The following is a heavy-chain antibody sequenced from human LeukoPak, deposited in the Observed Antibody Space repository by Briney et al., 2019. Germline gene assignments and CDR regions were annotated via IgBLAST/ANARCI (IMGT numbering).Heavy chain of an antibody. CDR1: GGSISSYY. CDR2: IHYSGST. J-gene: IGHJ5*02. Sequence: SETLSLTCTVSGGSISSYYRSWIRQPPGKGLEWIGYIHYSGSTNYNPSLKSRLTISVNTSKNQFSLKLSSVTAADTAVYYCARLYSSGYYYVEWFDPWGQGTLVTVSS. CDR3: ARLYSSGYYYVEWFDP. V-gene: IGHV4-59*08. D-gene: IGHD3-22*01.